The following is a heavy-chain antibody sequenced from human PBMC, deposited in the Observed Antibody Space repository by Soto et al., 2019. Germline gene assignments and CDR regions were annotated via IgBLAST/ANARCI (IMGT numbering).Heavy chain of an antibody. Sequence: SETLSLTCTVSGGSISSGGYYWSWIRQHPGKGLEWIGYIYYSGSTYYNPSLKSRVTISVDTSKNQFSLKLSTVTAADTAVYYCAREGRGNFDYWGQGTLVTVSS. CDR3: AREGRGNFDY. D-gene: IGHD5-12*01. J-gene: IGHJ4*02. CDR1: GGSISSGGYY. V-gene: IGHV4-31*03. CDR2: IYYSGST.